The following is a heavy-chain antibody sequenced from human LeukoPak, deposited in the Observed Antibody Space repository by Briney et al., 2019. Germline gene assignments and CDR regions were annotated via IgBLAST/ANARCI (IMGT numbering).Heavy chain of an antibody. Sequence: PSETLSLTCTVSAGSISGYYWSWIRQPPGKGLEWVGYVYNSGSTNYNPSLKSRVTISEDMSMNQFSLKLSSVTAADTAVYYCARLSGSFDLWGQGTLITVSS. J-gene: IGHJ4*02. CDR3: ARLSGSFDL. D-gene: IGHD3-10*01. CDR2: VYNSGST. CDR1: AGSISGYY. V-gene: IGHV4-59*08.